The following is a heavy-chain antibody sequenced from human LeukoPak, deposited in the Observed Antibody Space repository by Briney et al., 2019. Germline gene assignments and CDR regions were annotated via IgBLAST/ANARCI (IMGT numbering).Heavy chain of an antibody. CDR3: ATQIPRYCSSTSCPSYYFDY. V-gene: IGHV4-39*01. CDR1: GGSISSSSYY. CDR2: IYYSGST. J-gene: IGHJ4*02. D-gene: IGHD2-2*01. Sequence: SETLSLTCTVSGGSISSSSYYWGWIRQPLGKGLEWIGSIYYSGSTYYNPSLKSRVTISVDTSKNQFSLKLSSVTAADTAVYYCATQIPRYCSSTSCPSYYFDYWGQGTLVTVSS.